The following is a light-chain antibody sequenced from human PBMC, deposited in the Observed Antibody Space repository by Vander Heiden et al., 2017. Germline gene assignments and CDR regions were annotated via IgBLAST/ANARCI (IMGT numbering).Light chain of an antibody. V-gene: IGKV1-33*01. CDR1: KDISNY. CDR3: QQDDNFPIT. CDR2: DAS. J-gene: IGKJ3*01. Sequence: DIQMTQSTSSLSASVGDRVTITCQASKDISNYLNWYQQKPGKAPTLLISDASNLETGAPSRFSGSGSGTDFTFTINSLQAEDVATYYCQQDDNFPITFGPGTKVDAK.